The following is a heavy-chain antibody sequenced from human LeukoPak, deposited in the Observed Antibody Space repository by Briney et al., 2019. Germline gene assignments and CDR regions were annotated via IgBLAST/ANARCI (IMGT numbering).Heavy chain of an antibody. CDR2: IYYSGST. CDR3: ASPGYDSSGYGKF. Sequence: TGGSLRLSCAASGFTVRSNYMSWVRQAPGKGLEWIGSIYYSGSTYYNPSLKSRVTISVDTSKNQFSLKLSSMTAADTAVYYCASPGYDSSGYGKFWGQGNLVTVSS. V-gene: IGHV4-39*01. CDR1: GFTVRSNY. J-gene: IGHJ4*02. D-gene: IGHD3-22*01.